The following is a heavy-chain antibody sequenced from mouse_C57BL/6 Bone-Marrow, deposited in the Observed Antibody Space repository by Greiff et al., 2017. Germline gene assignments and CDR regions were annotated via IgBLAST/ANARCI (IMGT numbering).Heavy chain of an antibody. D-gene: IGHD1-1*01. CDR2: INPSSGYT. CDR3: ARGYYGSSRFAY. CDR1: GYTFTSYT. V-gene: IGHV1-4*01. Sequence: VKLQQSGAELARPGASVKMSCKASGYTFTSYTMHWVKQRPGQGLEWIGYINPSSGYTKYNQKFKDKATLTADKSSSTAYMQLSSLTSEDSAVYYCARGYYGSSRFAYWGQGTLVTVSA. J-gene: IGHJ3*01.